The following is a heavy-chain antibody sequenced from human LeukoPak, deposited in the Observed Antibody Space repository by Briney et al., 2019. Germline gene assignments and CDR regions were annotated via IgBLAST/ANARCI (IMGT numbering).Heavy chain of an antibody. V-gene: IGHV1-18*01. D-gene: IGHD2-15*01. CDR3: ARDLGVVTEGWLDP. CDR2: ISAYNGNT. Sequence: SVKVSCKASVYTFTSYGISWVRQAPGQGLEWIGWISAYNGNTNYAQKLQGRVTMTTDTSTSTSYMELRSLRSDHTAVYYCARDLGVVTEGWLDPWGQGTLVTVSS. J-gene: IGHJ5*02. CDR1: VYTFTSYG.